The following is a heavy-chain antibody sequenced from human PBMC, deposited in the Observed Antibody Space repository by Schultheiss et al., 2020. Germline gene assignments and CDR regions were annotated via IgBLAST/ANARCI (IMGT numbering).Heavy chain of an antibody. CDR2: IYWDDDK. CDR1: GFSLSTSGVG. D-gene: IGHD3-22*01. V-gene: IGHV2-5*02. J-gene: IGHJ4*02. Sequence: SCPTLVKPTQTLTLTCTFSGFSLSTSGVGVGWIRQSPGKALEWLALIYWDDDKRYSPSLKSRLTITKDTSKNQVVLRMTNMDPVDTATYYCTRSNSSGPLDYWGQGTLVTVSS. CDR3: TRSNSSGPLDY.